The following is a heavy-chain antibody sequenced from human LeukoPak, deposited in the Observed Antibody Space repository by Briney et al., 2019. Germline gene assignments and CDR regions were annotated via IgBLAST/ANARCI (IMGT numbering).Heavy chain of an antibody. V-gene: IGHV3-43D*04. J-gene: IGHJ4*02. CDR1: GFTFDDYA. CDR3: AKGGYSYGHEDYFDY. CDR2: ISWDGGST. D-gene: IGHD5-18*01. Sequence: GRSLRLSCAASGFTFDDYAMHWVRQAPGKGLEWVSLISWDGGSTYYADSVKGRFTISRDNSKNSLYLQMNSLRAEDTALYYCAKGGYSYGHEDYFDYWGQGTPVTVSS.